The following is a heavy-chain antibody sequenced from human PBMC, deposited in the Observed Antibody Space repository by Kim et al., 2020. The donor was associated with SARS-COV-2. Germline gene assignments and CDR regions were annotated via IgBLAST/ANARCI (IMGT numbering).Heavy chain of an antibody. CDR2: SNK. CDR3: ARDRGDFDY. D-gene: IGHD3-10*01. Sequence: SNKYDADSVKGRFTISRDNSKNTLYLQMNSLRAEDTAVYYCARDRGDFDYWGQGTLVTVSS. J-gene: IGHJ4*02. V-gene: IGHV3-33*01.